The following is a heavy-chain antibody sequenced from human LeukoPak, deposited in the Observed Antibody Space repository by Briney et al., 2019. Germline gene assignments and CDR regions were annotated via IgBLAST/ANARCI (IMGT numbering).Heavy chain of an antibody. Sequence: SETLSLTCGVSGYSISSAYYWGLIRQPPGKGLEWIGGIYHSGSTYYNPSLKSRVTISVDTSKNQFSLKLSSVTAADMAVYYCARQGPAAPFDPWGQGTLVTVSS. CDR3: ARQGPAAPFDP. V-gene: IGHV4-38-2*01. J-gene: IGHJ5*02. D-gene: IGHD2-2*01. CDR1: GYSISSAYY. CDR2: IYHSGST.